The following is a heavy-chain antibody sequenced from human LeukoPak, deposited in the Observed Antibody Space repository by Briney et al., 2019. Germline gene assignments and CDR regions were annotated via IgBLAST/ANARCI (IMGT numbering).Heavy chain of an antibody. CDR3: ARQTRDGSGSRGYSFDF. V-gene: IGHV5-51*01. CDR1: GYRFNTYW. CDR2: IYPGDSDP. Sequence: GESLKISCKGSGYRFNTYWIAWVRQMPGKGLEWMGIIYPGDSDPRYRPSFQGQVNISADKSISTAYLQWSSLKASDTAMYYCARQTRDGSGSRGYSFDFWGQGTLVTVSS. J-gene: IGHJ4*02. D-gene: IGHD3-10*01.